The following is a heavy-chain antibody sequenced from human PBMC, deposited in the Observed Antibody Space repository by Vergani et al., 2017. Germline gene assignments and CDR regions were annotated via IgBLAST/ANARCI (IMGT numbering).Heavy chain of an antibody. J-gene: IGHJ4*02. CDR3: ARDGYYDSSGCEDY. CDR1: GGTFTTYS. V-gene: IGHV1-69*01. Sequence: QVQLVQSGAEVKKPGSSVKVSCKASGGTFTTYSISWVRQSPGQGLEWMGGIIPIFGTAKYAQKFQGRVTITADGSSSTAYMELSSLRSDDTAVYYCARDGYYDSSGCEDYWGQGTLVTVSS. CDR2: IIPIFGTA. D-gene: IGHD3-22*01.